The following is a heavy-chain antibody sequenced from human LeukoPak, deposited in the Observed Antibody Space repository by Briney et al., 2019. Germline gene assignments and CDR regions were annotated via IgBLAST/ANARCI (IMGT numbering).Heavy chain of an antibody. CDR3: ARQPIVIVPAAPDY. Sequence: TSETLSLTCTVSGGSISSSSYYWGWIHQPPGKGLEWIGTISYSGNTYYNPSLKSRVTISGDTSKNQFALKLSSVTAADTAVYYCARQPIVIVPAAPDYWGQGTLVTVSS. D-gene: IGHD2-2*01. J-gene: IGHJ4*02. V-gene: IGHV4-39*01. CDR1: GGSISSSSYY. CDR2: ISYSGNT.